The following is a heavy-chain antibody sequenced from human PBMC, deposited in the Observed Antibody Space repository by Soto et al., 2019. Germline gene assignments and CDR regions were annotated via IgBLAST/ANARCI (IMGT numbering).Heavy chain of an antibody. CDR3: AREPPETPPDY. V-gene: IGHV1-18*01. Sequence: ASVKVSCKTSGYTFSDYGISWVRQAPGQGLEWMGWVSAKNGNTNFAQKFRGRVTMITDTSTNTVYMELRNLRLDDTAVYYCAREPPETPPDYWGQGTLVTVSS. CDR1: GYTFSDYG. J-gene: IGHJ4*02. CDR2: VSAKNGNT.